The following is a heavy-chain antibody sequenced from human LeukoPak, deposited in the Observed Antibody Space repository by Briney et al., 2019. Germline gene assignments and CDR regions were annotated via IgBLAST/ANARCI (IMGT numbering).Heavy chain of an antibody. D-gene: IGHD4-23*01. CDR2: INHSGST. Sequence: SETLSLTCAVYGGSFSGYYWSWIRQPPGKGLEWIGEINHSGSTNYNPSLKSRVTISVDTPKNQFSLKLSSVTAADTAVYYCASFPQTTVVTPPLDYWGQGTLVTVSS. V-gene: IGHV4-34*01. CDR1: GGSFSGYY. CDR3: ASFPQTTVVTPPLDY. J-gene: IGHJ4*02.